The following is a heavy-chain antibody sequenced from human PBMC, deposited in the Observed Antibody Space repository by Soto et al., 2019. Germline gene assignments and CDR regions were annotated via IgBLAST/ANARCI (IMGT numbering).Heavy chain of an antibody. CDR1: GFTFSNCA. CDR2: ISGDGGSI. J-gene: IGHJ4*02. Sequence: GGSLRLSCAASGFTFSNCAMSWVRQAPGKGLEWVSIISGDGGSIYYADSVEGRFTISRDNSKNTLNLQMSSLRAGDTAVYYCVKAVGPTAPSSRIFDYWGLGTLVTVSS. D-gene: IGHD1-26*01. V-gene: IGHV3-23*01. CDR3: VKAVGPTAPSSRIFDY.